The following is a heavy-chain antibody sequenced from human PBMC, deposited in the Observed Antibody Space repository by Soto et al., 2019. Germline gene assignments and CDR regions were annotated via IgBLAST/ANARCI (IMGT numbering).Heavy chain of an antibody. CDR3: ARYKSNYYYGMDV. Sequence: SETLSLTCTVSGGSISSYYGSWIRQTPGKGLEWIGYIYYSGITNYNPSLKSRVTISVDTSKNQFSLKLSSVTAADTAVYYCARYKSNYYYGMDVWGQGTTVT. V-gene: IGHV4-59*01. CDR2: IYYSGIT. D-gene: IGHD1-20*01. J-gene: IGHJ6*02. CDR1: GGSISSYY.